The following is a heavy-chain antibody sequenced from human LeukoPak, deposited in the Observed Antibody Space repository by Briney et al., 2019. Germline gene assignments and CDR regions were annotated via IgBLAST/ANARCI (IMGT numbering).Heavy chain of an antibody. CDR2: INHSGST. J-gene: IGHJ5*02. Sequence: SETLSLTCAVYGGSFSGYYWSWIRQPPGKGLEWIGEINHSGSTNYNPSLKSRVTISVDTSKNQFSLKLSSVTAADTAVYYCARDMRPGGDFRGIWFDPWGQGTLVTVSS. D-gene: IGHD4-17*01. CDR3: ARDMRPGGDFRGIWFDP. V-gene: IGHV4-34*01. CDR1: GGSFSGYY.